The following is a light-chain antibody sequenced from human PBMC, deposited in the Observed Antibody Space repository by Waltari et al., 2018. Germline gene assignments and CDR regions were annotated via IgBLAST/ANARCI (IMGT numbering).Light chain of an antibody. V-gene: IGLV1-51*02. CDR2: ENT. CDR3: GTWDSSLSGAV. Sequence: QSVLTQPPSVSAAPGQRVNISCSGGSSNIGPISVSWYRQFPGTAPKLLIYENTERPSGIPGRFSGSKSGTSATLDITGLQAGDEADYYCGTWDSSLSGAVFGGGTHLTVL. CDR1: SSNIGPIS. J-gene: IGLJ7*01.